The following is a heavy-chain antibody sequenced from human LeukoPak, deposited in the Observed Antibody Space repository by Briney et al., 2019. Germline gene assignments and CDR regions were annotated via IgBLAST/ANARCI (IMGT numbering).Heavy chain of an antibody. D-gene: IGHD5-24*01. Sequence: GGSLRLSCAASGFTFSSYEMNWIRQAPGKGLEWVSYISSSGSTIYYADSVKGRFTISRDNAKNSLYLQMNSLRAEDTAVYYCARSGKMATITWGVLDYWGQGTLVTVSS. CDR3: ARSGKMATITWGVLDY. V-gene: IGHV3-48*03. CDR1: GFTFSSYE. J-gene: IGHJ4*02. CDR2: ISSSGSTI.